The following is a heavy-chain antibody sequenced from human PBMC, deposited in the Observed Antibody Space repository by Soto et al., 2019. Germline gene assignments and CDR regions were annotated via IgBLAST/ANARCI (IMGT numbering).Heavy chain of an antibody. Sequence: SVKVSCKASGGTFSSYAISWVRQAPGQGLEWMGGIIPIFGTANYAQKFQGRVTITADESTSTAYMELSSLRSEDTAVYYCARGPTSEWPRYDYWGQGTLVTVSS. CDR3: ARGPTSEWPRYDY. V-gene: IGHV1-69*13. J-gene: IGHJ4*02. CDR1: GGTFSSYA. D-gene: IGHD5-12*01. CDR2: IIPIFGTA.